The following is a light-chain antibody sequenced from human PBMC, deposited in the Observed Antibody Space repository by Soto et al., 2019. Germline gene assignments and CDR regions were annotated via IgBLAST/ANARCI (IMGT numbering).Light chain of an antibody. J-gene: IGLJ1*01. Sequence: QSVLTQPASVSGSPGQSITISCTGTSSDVGGYNSVSWYRQYPGKAPKLIIFDVTDRLSGISTRFSGSKSGNTASLTISGLQAEDEAVFYCTSYTSSSTTVFGTGTKLTVL. CDR3: TSYTSSSTTV. CDR2: DVT. CDR1: SSDVGGYNS. V-gene: IGLV2-14*01.